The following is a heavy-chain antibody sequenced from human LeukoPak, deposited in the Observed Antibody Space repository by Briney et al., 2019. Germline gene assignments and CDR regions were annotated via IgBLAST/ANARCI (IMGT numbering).Heavy chain of an antibody. V-gene: IGHV4-4*02. CDR2: IYHSGST. Sequence: PSGTLSLTCAVSGGSISSSNWWSWVRQPPGKGLEWIGEIYHSGSTNYNPSLKSRVTISVDKSKNQFSLKLSSVTAADTAVYYCARSMPAYYYGMDVWGQGTTVTVSS. CDR1: GGSISSSNW. D-gene: IGHD2-2*01. J-gene: IGHJ6*02. CDR3: ARSMPAYYYGMDV.